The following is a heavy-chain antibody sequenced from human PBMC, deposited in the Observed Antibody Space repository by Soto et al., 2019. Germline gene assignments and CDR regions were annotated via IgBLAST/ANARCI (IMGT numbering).Heavy chain of an antibody. CDR1: GYTFTSYA. CDR3: ATHAGFWSGYYTFPGYYYGMDV. Sequence: ASVKVACKASGYTFTSYAMHWVLQAPGQRLEWMGWINAGNGNTKYSQKFQGRVTITRDTSASTAYMELSSLGSEDTAVYYCATHAGFWSGYYTFPGYYYGMDVWGQGTTVTVSS. V-gene: IGHV1-3*01. J-gene: IGHJ6*02. CDR2: INAGNGNT. D-gene: IGHD3-3*01.